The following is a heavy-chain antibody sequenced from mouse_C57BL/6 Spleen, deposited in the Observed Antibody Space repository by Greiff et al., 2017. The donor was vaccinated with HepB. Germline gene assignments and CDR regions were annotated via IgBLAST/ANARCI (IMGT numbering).Heavy chain of an antibody. D-gene: IGHD2-2*01. CDR3: ASGMVTTAYYDFDV. J-gene: IGHJ1*03. V-gene: IGHV1-9*01. CDR2: ILPGSGST. CDR1: GYTFTGYW. Sequence: QVQLQQSGAELMKPGASVKLSCKATGYTFTGYWIEWVKQRPGHGLEWIGEILPGSGSTNYNEKFKGKTTFTADTSSNTAYMQLSSLTTEDSAIYYCASGMVTTAYYDFDVWGTGTTVTVSS.